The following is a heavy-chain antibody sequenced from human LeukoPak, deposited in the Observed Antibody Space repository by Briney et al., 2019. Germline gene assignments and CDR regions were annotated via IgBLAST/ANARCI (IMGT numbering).Heavy chain of an antibody. J-gene: IGHJ6*03. CDR1: GFTFSSYS. D-gene: IGHD1-26*01. CDR2: ISSSSSTI. Sequence: GGSLRLSCAASGFTFSSYSMNWVRQAPGKGLEWVSYISSSSSTIYYADSVKGRFTISRDNAKNSLYLQMNSLRAEDTAVYYCARVEEGATMVYYYYMDVWGKGTTVTVSS. V-gene: IGHV3-48*04. CDR3: ARVEEGATMVYYYYMDV.